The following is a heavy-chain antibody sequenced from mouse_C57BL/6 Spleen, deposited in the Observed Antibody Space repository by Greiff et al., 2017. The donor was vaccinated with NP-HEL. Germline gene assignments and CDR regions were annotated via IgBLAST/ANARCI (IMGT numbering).Heavy chain of an antibody. Sequence: VQLKESGPGLVKPSQSLSLTCSVTGYSITSGYYWNWIRQFPGNKLEWMGYISYDGSNNYNPSLKNRISITRDTSKNQFFLKLNSVTTEDTATYYCARWNKGLAYWGQGTLVTVSA. CDR2: ISYDGSN. V-gene: IGHV3-6*01. CDR3: ARWNKGLAY. CDR1: GYSITSGYY. D-gene: IGHD5-2*01. J-gene: IGHJ3*01.